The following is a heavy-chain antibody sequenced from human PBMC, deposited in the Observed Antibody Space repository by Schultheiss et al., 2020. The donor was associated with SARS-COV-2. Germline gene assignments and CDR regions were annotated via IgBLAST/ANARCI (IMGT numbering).Heavy chain of an antibody. CDR3: TTDRVYDYVWGSYRYVDY. CDR1: GFTFSNAW. D-gene: IGHD3-16*02. CDR2: IKSKTDGGTT. V-gene: IGHV3-15*07. J-gene: IGHJ4*02. Sequence: GGSLRLSCAASGFTFSNAWMNWVRLAPGKGLEWVGRIKSKTDGGTTDYAAPVKGRFTISRDDSKNTLYLQMNSLKTEDTAVYYCTTDRVYDYVWGSYRYVDYWGQGTLVTVSS.